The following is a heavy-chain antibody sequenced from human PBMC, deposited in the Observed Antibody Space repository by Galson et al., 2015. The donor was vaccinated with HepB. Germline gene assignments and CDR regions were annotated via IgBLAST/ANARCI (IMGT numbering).Heavy chain of an antibody. CDR3: ATFLYYDSSGYYPYYYYYGMDV. CDR2: LSGSGGST. J-gene: IGHJ6*02. V-gene: IGHV3-23*01. Sequence: SLRLSCAASGFTFSSYAMSWVRQAPGKGLEWVSALSGSGGSTYYADSVKGRFTISRDNSKNTLYLQMNSLRAEDTAVYYCATFLYYDSSGYYPYYYYYGMDVWGQGTTVTVSS. CDR1: GFTFSSYA. D-gene: IGHD3-22*01.